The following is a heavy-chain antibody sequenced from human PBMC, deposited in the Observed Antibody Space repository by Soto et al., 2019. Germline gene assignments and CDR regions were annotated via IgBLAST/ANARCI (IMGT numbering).Heavy chain of an antibody. CDR1: GFTFSSYW. V-gene: IGHV3-7*05. J-gene: IGHJ6*02. CDR2: IKQDGSEK. CDR3: ARDCSIGGYYYGMDV. Sequence: GGSLRLSCAASGFTFSSYWMSWVRQAPGKGLEWVANIKQDGSEKYYVDSVKGRFTISRDNAKNSLYLQMNSLRAEDTAVYYCARDCSIGGYYYGMDVWGQGTTVTVSS. D-gene: IGHD2-15*01.